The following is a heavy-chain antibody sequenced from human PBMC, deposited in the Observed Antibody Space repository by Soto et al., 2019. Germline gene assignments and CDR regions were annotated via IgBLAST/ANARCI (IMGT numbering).Heavy chain of an antibody. J-gene: IGHJ6*02. CDR2: IYPGDSDT. Sequence: GESLKISCKGSGYSFTSYCIGLVLQMPGKGLEWMGIIYPGDSDTRYSPSFQGQVTISADKSISTAYLQWSSLKASDTAMYYRASLSYDFWSGYGYGMDVWGQGTTVTVSS. D-gene: IGHD3-3*01. CDR1: GYSFTSYC. CDR3: ASLSYDFWSGYGYGMDV. V-gene: IGHV5-51*01.